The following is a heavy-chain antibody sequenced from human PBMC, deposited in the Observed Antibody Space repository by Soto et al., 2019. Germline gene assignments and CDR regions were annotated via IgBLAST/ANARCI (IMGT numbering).Heavy chain of an antibody. CDR3: ARGGSDYDILTGPLVY. CDR2: ISYDGSNK. D-gene: IGHD3-9*01. V-gene: IGHV3-30-3*01. CDR1: GFTFSSYA. J-gene: IGHJ4*02. Sequence: GGSLRLSCAASGFTFSSYAMHWVRQAPGKGQEWVAVISYDGSNKYYADSVKGRFTISRDNSKNTLYLQMNSLRAEDTAVYYCARGGSDYDILTGPLVYWGQGTLVTVSS.